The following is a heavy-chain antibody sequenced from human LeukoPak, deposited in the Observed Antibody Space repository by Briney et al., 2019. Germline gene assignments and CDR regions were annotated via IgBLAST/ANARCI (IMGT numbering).Heavy chain of an antibody. V-gene: IGHV1-46*01. Sequence: ASVKVSCKASGYTFTSYYLYWVRQAPGQGLEWMEVINPSGGSTTSAQKFQGRVTMTRDTSTSTAYMELSRLRSDDTAVYYCARVYYYDSSGYYLEYFQHWGQGTLVTVSS. CDR3: ARVYYYDSSGYYLEYFQH. D-gene: IGHD3-22*01. CDR2: INPSGGST. CDR1: GYTFTSYY. J-gene: IGHJ1*01.